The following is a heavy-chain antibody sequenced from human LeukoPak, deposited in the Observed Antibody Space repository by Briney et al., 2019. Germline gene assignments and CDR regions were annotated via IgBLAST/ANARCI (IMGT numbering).Heavy chain of an antibody. Sequence: GASVKVSCKASGYTFTSYGISWVRQAPGQGLEWMGWISAYNGNTNYAQKLQGRVTMTTDTSTSTAYMELRSLRSGDTAVYYCARDHSGYSSSPRFDPWGQGTLVTVSS. CDR3: ARDHSGYSSSPRFDP. CDR2: ISAYNGNT. D-gene: IGHD6-13*01. CDR1: GYTFTSYG. V-gene: IGHV1-18*01. J-gene: IGHJ5*02.